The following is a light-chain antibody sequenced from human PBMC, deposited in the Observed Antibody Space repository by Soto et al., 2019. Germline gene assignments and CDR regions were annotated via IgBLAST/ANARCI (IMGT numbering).Light chain of an antibody. CDR3: QQYNSYSWT. CDR1: QSVNRW. J-gene: IGKJ1*01. CDR2: EAS. Sequence: DIQMTQSPSTLSASVGDRFAITCRAGQSVNRWSAWYQQKPGKAPKLLIYEASSLESGVPSRFGGSGSGTEFTLAISSLQPDDFAIYYCQQYNSYSWTFGQGTKV. V-gene: IGKV1-5*03.